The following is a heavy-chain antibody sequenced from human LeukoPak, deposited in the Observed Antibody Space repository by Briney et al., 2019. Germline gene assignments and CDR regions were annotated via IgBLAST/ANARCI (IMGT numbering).Heavy chain of an antibody. CDR1: GFTFSIHS. CDR2: IYGGGST. Sequence: GGSLRLSCAASGFTFSIHSMNWVRQAPGKGLEWVSLIYGGGSTYYADSVKGRFTISRDNSKNTLYLQMNSLRAEDTAVYYCARRGDGGRSFDYWGQGTLVTVSS. CDR3: ARRGDGGRSFDY. J-gene: IGHJ4*02. D-gene: IGHD4-23*01. V-gene: IGHV3-53*01.